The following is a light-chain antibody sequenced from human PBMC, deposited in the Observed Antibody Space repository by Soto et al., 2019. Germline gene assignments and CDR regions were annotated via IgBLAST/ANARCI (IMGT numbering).Light chain of an antibody. V-gene: IGKV3-15*01. CDR3: HQYNDWRT. CDR1: ESVSQY. Sequence: EVVLTQSPATLSVSPGERAILSCRASESVSQYLAWYQQKPGQAHRLLIYEASARATGIPSRFSGSGSGTEFTLTINSLQSEDFAVYYCHQYNDWRTFGQGTKVDIK. J-gene: IGKJ1*01. CDR2: EAS.